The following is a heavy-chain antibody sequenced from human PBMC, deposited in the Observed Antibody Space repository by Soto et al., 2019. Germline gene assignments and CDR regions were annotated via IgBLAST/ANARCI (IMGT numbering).Heavy chain of an antibody. V-gene: IGHV1-18*01. J-gene: IGHJ6*03. CDR1: GYTFTNYR. D-gene: IGHD6-6*01. CDR2: ISAYNGDT. Sequence: GASVKVSCKASGYTFTNYRITWVRQAPGQGLEWMGWISAYNGDTHYTQRLQGRVTMTTDTSTSTAYMELRGLRSDDTAVYYCAGVRQLVGYFYYYMDVWGKGTTVTVSS. CDR3: AGVRQLVGYFYYYMDV.